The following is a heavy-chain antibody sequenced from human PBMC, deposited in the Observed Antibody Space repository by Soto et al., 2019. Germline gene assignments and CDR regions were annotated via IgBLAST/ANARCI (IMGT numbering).Heavy chain of an antibody. CDR2: IYYSGST. CDR3: ARVPYYDFWSGPLPYFDY. J-gene: IGHJ4*02. D-gene: IGHD3-3*01. CDR1: GGSISSYY. V-gene: IGHV4-59*01. Sequence: SETLSLTCTVSGGSISSYYWSWIRQPPGKGLEWIGYIYYSGSTNYNPSLKSRVTISVDTSKNQFSLKLSSVTAADTAVYYCARVPYYDFWSGPLPYFDYWGQGTLVTVSS.